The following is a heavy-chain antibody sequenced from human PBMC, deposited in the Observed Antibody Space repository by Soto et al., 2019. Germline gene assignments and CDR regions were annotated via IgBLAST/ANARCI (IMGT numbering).Heavy chain of an antibody. CDR3: VRGASLNFDY. J-gene: IGHJ4*02. CDR1: GFIFDDYG. V-gene: IGHV3-20*04. Sequence: EVQLVESGGGVLRPGESLRLSCAASGFIFDDYGMSWARQAPGKGLEWVSGVNWNGGSTGYADSVKGRFTISRDNAKNFLFLQMNSLRVEDTAFYYCVRGASLNFDYWGQGTLVTVYS. CDR2: VNWNGGST. D-gene: IGHD1-26*01.